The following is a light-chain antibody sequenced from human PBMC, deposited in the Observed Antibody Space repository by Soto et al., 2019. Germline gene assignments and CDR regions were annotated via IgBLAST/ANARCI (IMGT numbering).Light chain of an antibody. CDR3: QSYDSSLSGVV. CDR2: GNS. J-gene: IGLJ2*01. V-gene: IGLV1-40*01. Sequence: QAVVTQPPSVSGAPGQRVTISCTGSSSNIGAGYDVHWYHQLPGTAPKLLIYGNSNRPSGVPDRFSGSKSGTSASLVITGLQAEDEADYYCQSYDSSLSGVVFGGGTQLTVL. CDR1: SSNIGAGYD.